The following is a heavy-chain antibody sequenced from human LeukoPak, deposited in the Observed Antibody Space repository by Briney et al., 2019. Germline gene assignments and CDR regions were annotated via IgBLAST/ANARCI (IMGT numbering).Heavy chain of an antibody. J-gene: IGHJ4*02. V-gene: IGHV4-59*01. D-gene: IGHD3-22*01. Sequence: PSETLSLTCTVSGGSISSYYWTWIRQPPGKGLEWIGYIYHSGSTEYSGSTKYNPSLGRRVTISVDMSKNQFSLKLSSVTAADTAVYYCARMIGPYYCDYWGQGTLVTVSS. CDR3: ARMIGPYYCDY. CDR1: GGSISSYY. CDR2: IYHSGSTEYSGST.